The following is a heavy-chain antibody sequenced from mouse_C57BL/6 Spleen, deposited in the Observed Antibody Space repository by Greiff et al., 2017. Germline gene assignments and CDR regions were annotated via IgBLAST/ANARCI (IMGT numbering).Heavy chain of an antibody. CDR3: GGYDGYAMDY. V-gene: IGHV14-2*01. CDR2: IATEDGET. Sequence: EVQLQQSGAELVKPGASVKLSCTASGFNIKDYYMHWVKQRTEQGLEWIGRIATEDGETKSAPQFQGKATITADTSSNTAYLQLSSLTSEDTAVYYCGGYDGYAMDYWGQGTSVTVSS. CDR1: GFNIKDYY. J-gene: IGHJ4*01. D-gene: IGHD2-14*01.